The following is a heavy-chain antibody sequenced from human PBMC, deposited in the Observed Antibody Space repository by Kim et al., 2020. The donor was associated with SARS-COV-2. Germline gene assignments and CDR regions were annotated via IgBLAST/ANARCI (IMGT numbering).Heavy chain of an antibody. J-gene: IGHJ6*02. CDR1: GFTFSSYA. D-gene: IGHD3-22*01. Sequence: GGSLRLSCAASGFTFSSYAMSWVRQAPGKGLEWVSAFSGSGGSTYYADSVKGRLTISRDNSKNTLYLQMNSLRAEDTAVDYCAKDYYDSSGYSHYYGMDVWGQGTTVTVSS. V-gene: IGHV3-23*01. CDR2: FSGSGGST. CDR3: AKDYYDSSGYSHYYGMDV.